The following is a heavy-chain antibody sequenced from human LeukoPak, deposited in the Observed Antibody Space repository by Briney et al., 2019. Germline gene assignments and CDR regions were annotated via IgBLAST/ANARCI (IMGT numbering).Heavy chain of an antibody. V-gene: IGHV4-39*07. J-gene: IGHJ4*02. D-gene: IGHD5-12*01. CDR3: ARTVVYGGYGVEDY. Sequence: SETLSLTCTVSGGSMADYNYYWDWIRQPPGKGLEWIADINNSGSTDYNPSLKSRVTISVDTSKNQFSLKLTSVTAEDTAIYYCARTVVYGGYGVEDYWGQGTLVTVSS. CDR2: INNSGST. CDR1: GGSMADYNYY.